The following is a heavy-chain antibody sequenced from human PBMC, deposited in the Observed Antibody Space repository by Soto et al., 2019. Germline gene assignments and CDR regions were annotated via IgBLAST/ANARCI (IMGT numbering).Heavy chain of an antibody. CDR1: GGTFSSYA. CDR2: IIPIFGTA. Sequence: GASVKVSCKASGGTFSSYAISWVRQAPGQGLEWMGGIIPIFGTANYAQKFQGRVTITADKSTSTAYMEMSSLRSEDTAVYYCARGPTGYYGSGSYSVYGMDVWGQGTTVTVSS. J-gene: IGHJ6*02. V-gene: IGHV1-69*06. D-gene: IGHD3-10*01. CDR3: ARGPTGYYGSGSYSVYGMDV.